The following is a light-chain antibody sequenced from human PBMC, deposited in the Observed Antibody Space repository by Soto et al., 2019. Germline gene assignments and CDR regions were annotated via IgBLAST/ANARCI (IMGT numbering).Light chain of an antibody. CDR3: HQRQYWPPIT. CDR2: DAS. J-gene: IGKJ5*01. V-gene: IGKV3-11*01. Sequence: VLRQSPAALSLAPGESATLSCMTSLSVSVYLDWYQQKPGQAPRLLISDASNRATGIPARFSGSGSGTDFTLTISSLEPEDCAVYYCHQRQYWPPITFGQGTRLEIK. CDR1: LSVSVY.